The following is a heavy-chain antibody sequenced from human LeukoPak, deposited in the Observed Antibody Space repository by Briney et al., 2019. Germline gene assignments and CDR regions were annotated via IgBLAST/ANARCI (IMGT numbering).Heavy chain of an antibody. Sequence: ASVKVSCKASGYTFTGYYMHWVRQAPGQGLEWMGWINPNSGGTNYAQKFQGRVAMTRDTSISTAYMELSRLRSDDTAVYYCARGGATVTRWFDPWGQGTLVTVSS. CDR2: INPNSGGT. D-gene: IGHD4-11*01. CDR1: GYTFTGYY. V-gene: IGHV1-2*02. J-gene: IGHJ5*02. CDR3: ARGGATVTRWFDP.